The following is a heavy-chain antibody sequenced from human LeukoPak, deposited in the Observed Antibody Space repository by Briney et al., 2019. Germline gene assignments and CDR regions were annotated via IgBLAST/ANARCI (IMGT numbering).Heavy chain of an antibody. V-gene: IGHV4-39*07. Sequence: PSETLSLTCSVSGDSITSSNYYWAWIRQPPGKGLEWIGGIYYTGFNASYPPLKSRVIVSIDTSKNQFSLKLTSVTAADTAVYYCVRDDHDYDTTAFYHFDYWGQGALVTVSS. D-gene: IGHD1-1*01. J-gene: IGHJ4*02. CDR2: IYYTGFN. CDR1: GDSITSSNYY. CDR3: VRDDHDYDTTAFYHFDY.